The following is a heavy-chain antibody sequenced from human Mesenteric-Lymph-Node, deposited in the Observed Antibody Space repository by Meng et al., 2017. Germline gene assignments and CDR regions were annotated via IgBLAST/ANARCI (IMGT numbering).Heavy chain of an antibody. V-gene: IGHV4-4*02. J-gene: IGHJ4*02. CDR2: IYHSGST. CDR1: GGSISSSNW. D-gene: IGHD5-12*01. CDR3: ARDKGYSGYDRTNYFDY. Sequence: GSLRLSCAVSGGSISSSNWWSWVRQPPGKGLEWIGEIYHSGSTNYNPSLKSRVTISVDKSKNQFSLKLSSVTAADTAVYYCARDKGYSGYDRTNYFDYWGQGNLVNVSS.